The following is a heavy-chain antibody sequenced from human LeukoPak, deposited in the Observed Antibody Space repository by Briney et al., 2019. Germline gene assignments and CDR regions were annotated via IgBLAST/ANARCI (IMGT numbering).Heavy chain of an antibody. D-gene: IGHD2-2*01. Sequence: SETLSLTCTVPGGSISSSSYYWGWIRQPPGKGLEWIGSIYYSGSTYYNPSLKSRVTISVDTSKNQFSLKLSSVTAADTAVYYCASSSSTSCMDVWGQGTTVTVSS. CDR2: IYYSGST. V-gene: IGHV4-39*01. CDR1: GGSISSSSYY. J-gene: IGHJ6*02. CDR3: ASSSSTSCMDV.